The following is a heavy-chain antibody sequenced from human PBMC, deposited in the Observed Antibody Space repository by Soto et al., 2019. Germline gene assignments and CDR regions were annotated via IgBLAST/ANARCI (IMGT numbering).Heavy chain of an antibody. Sequence: EVQLVESGGGLVQPGGSLRLSCAASGFTFSSYAMHWVRQAPGKGLEYVSAISSNGGSTYYANSVKGRFTISRDNSKNTLYLQMGSLRAEDMAVYYCARPTYKTYYYDSSGYSYWGQGTLVNVSS. CDR3: ARPTYKTYYYDSSGYSY. D-gene: IGHD3-22*01. CDR2: ISSNGGST. V-gene: IGHV3-64*01. CDR1: GFTFSSYA. J-gene: IGHJ4*02.